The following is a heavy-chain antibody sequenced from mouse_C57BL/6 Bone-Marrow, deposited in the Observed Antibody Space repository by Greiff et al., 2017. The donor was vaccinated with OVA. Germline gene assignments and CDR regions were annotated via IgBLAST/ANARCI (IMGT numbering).Heavy chain of an antibody. CDR3: TREWGLRPFDY. V-gene: IGHV5-9-1*02. D-gene: IGHD2-4*01. J-gene: IGHJ2*01. CDR1: GFTFSSYA. Sequence: EVQGVESGAGLVKPGGSLKLSCAASGFTFSSYAMSWVRQTPEKRLEWVAYISSGGDYIYYADTVKGRFTISRDNARNTLYLQMSSLKSEDTAMYYCTREWGLRPFDYWGQGTTLTVSS. CDR2: ISSGGDYI.